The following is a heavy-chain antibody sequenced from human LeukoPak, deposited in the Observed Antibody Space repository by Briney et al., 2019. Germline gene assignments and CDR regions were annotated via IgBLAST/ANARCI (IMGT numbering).Heavy chain of an antibody. D-gene: IGHD6-19*01. J-gene: IGHJ3*02. CDR2: IIPIFGTA. CDR1: GGTFSSYA. CDR3: ASSSGWGGDAFDI. V-gene: IGHV1-69*01. Sequence: SSVKVSCKASGGTFSSYAINWVQQAPGQGLEWMGGIIPIFGTANYAQKFQGRVRITADESTSTAYMELSSLRSEDTAVYYCASSSGWGGDAFDIWGQGTMVTVSS.